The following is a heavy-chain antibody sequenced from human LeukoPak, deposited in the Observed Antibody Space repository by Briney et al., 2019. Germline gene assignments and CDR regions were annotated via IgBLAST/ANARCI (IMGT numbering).Heavy chain of an antibody. CDR2: INHSGST. J-gene: IGHJ4*02. CDR1: GGSFSGYY. V-gene: IGHV4-34*01. D-gene: IGHD6-19*01. CDR3: ARLEYSSGWYSDY. Sequence: ASETLSLTRAVYGGSFSGYYWSWIRQPPGKGLEWIGEINHSGSTNYNPSLKSRVTISVDTSKNQFSLKLSSVTAADTAVYYCARLEYSSGWYSDYWGQGTLVTVSS.